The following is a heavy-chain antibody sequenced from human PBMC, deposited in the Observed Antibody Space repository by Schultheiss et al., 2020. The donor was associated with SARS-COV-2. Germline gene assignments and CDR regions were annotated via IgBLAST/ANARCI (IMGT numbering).Heavy chain of an antibody. CDR3: ASLQWLGNYYYYMDV. Sequence: SVKVSCKTSGGTFSSYAISWVRQAPGQRPEWMGGIIPIFGTANYAQKFQGRVTITADKSTSTAYMELSSLRSEDTAVYYCASLQWLGNYYYYMDVWGKGATVTVSS. CDR1: GGTFSSYA. CDR2: IIPIFGTA. J-gene: IGHJ6*03. D-gene: IGHD6-19*01. V-gene: IGHV1-69*06.